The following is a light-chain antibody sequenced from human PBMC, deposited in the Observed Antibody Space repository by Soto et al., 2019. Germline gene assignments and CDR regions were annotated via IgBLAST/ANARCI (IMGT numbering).Light chain of an antibody. CDR2: GAS. Sequence: EIVMTQSPATLSVSPGERVTLSCRASQSVSSKLAWYQQKPGQAPRLLIYGASTRATGIPARFSGSGSGTEFTLTISSLQYEDFAVYYCQQYNYWPPTFGQGTKVEIK. J-gene: IGKJ1*01. CDR3: QQYNYWPPT. CDR1: QSVSSK. V-gene: IGKV3-15*01.